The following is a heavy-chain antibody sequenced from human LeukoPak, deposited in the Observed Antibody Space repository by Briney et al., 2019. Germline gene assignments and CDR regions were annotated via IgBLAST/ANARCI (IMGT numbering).Heavy chain of an antibody. CDR1: GFTFSSYA. D-gene: IGHD4-23*01. Sequence: GGSLRLSCAASGFTFSSYAMYWVRQAPGKGLEWVSTIRGSGGTTYYADSVKGRFTISRDNSKNTLYLQMNSLKTEDTAVYYCTTDNYGGNIYFDYWGQGTLVTVSS. CDR2: IRGSGGTT. CDR3: TTDNYGGNIYFDY. V-gene: IGHV3-23*01. J-gene: IGHJ4*02.